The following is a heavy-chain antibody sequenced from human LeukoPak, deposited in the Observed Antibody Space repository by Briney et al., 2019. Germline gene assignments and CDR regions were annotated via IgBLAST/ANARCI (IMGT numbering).Heavy chain of an antibody. CDR2: ISSSSSTI. D-gene: IGHD2-2*02. V-gene: IGHV3-48*04. Sequence: GGSLRLSCAASGFTFSSYSMNWVRQAPGKGLEWVSYISSSSSTIYYADSVKGRFTISRDNAKNSLYLQMNSLRAEDTAVYYCARDAPIMQYQLLYRRYYYYMDVWGKGTTVTVSS. J-gene: IGHJ6*03. CDR1: GFTFSSYS. CDR3: ARDAPIMQYQLLYRRYYYYMDV.